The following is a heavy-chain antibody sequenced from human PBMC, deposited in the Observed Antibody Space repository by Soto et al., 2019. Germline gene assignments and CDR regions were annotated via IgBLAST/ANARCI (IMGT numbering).Heavy chain of an antibody. V-gene: IGHV4-4*07. J-gene: IGHJ1*01. CDR1: GGSINSYY. Sequence: SETLSLTCAVSGGSINSYYWSWVRQPAGRGLEWIGYVSATGSTKFNPSLKSRVTMSIDASKNQMSLSLTSVTAADTALYYCARSSVVGPEYLQHWGQGALVTVSS. CDR2: VSATGST. CDR3: ARSSVVGPEYLQH. D-gene: IGHD2-15*01.